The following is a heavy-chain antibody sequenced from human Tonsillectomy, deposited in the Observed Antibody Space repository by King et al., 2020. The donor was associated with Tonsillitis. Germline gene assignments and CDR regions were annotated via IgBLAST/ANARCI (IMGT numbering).Heavy chain of an antibody. J-gene: IGHJ3*02. CDR2: ISLNSCSI. CDR1: GFTFDDYA. Sequence: VQLVESGGGLVQPGRSLRLSCAASGFTFDDYAMHWVRQAPGKGLDWGSGISLNSCSIGYADSVKGRFTISRDNAKNSLYLQMNRLRAEDTALYYCAKDRAAGELRGYDAFDIWGQGTMVTVSS. CDR3: AKDRAAGELRGYDAFDI. D-gene: IGHD1-26*01. V-gene: IGHV3-9*01.